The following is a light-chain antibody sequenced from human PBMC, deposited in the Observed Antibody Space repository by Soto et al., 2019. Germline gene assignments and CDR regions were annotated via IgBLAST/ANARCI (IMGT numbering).Light chain of an antibody. CDR3: HQYNNWPPWT. J-gene: IGKJ1*01. CDR1: QSVSSN. V-gene: IGKV3-15*01. Sequence: EMVMTQSPSTLSVSPGERATLSYWASQSVSSNLAWYQQKPGQAPRLLIYGASTRATGIPARFSGSGSGTEFTLTISSLQSEDYAVYYCHQYNNWPPWTFGQGTKVDIK. CDR2: GAS.